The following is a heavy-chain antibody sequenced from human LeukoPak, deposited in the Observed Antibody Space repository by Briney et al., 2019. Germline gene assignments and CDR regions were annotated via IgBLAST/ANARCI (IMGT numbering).Heavy chain of an antibody. J-gene: IGHJ6*02. CDR2: ISYDGSNK. D-gene: IGHD4-23*01. V-gene: IGHV3-30*18. CDR3: AKDLETTVIIYHYYGMDV. Sequence: GASLRLSCAASGFTFSSYGMHWVRQAPGRGLEWVAVISYDGSNKYYADSVKGRFTISRDNSKNTLCLQMNRLRAEDTAVYYCAKDLETTVIIYHYYGMDVWGQGTTVTAS. CDR1: GFTFSSYG.